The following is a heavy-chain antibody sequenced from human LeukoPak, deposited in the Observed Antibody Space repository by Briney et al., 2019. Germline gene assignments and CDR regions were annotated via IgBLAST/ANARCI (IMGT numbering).Heavy chain of an antibody. V-gene: IGHV1-18*01. J-gene: IGHJ4*02. Sequence: ASVKVSCKASGYSFTSYGINWVRQAPGQGLEWMGWISAYSGNTNYAQKLQGRVTMTTDTSTSTAYMDLRSLRSDDTAVYYCARVGDYASLDYWGQGTLVTVSS. CDR2: ISAYSGNT. CDR1: GYSFTSYG. D-gene: IGHD4-17*01. CDR3: ARVGDYASLDY.